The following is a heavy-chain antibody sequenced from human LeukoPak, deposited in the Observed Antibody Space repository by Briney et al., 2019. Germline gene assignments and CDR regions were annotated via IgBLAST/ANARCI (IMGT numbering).Heavy chain of an antibody. J-gene: IGHJ4*02. CDR1: GFTFSSYA. V-gene: IGHV3-23*01. CDR2: ISGSGGST. CDR3: AKDVFELYDIYDH. Sequence: PGGSLRLSCAASGFTFSSYAMSWVRQAPGKGLEWVSAISGSGGSTYYADSVKGRFTISRDNSKNTLYLQMNSLRAEDTAIYYCAKDVFELYDIYDHWGQGTLVTVSS. D-gene: IGHD3-9*01.